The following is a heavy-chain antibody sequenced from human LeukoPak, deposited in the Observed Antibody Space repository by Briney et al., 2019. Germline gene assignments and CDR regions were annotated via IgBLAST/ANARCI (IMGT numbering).Heavy chain of an antibody. Sequence: SQTLSLTCTVSGGSISSGDYYWSWIRQPPGKGLEWIGYIYYSGSTYYNPSLKSRVTISVDTSKNQFSLKLSSVTAADTAVYYCAREARWLQLRGSGYWGQGTLVTVSS. CDR1: GGSISSGDYY. D-gene: IGHD5-24*01. J-gene: IGHJ4*02. CDR2: IYYSGST. CDR3: AREARWLQLRGSGY. V-gene: IGHV4-30-4*08.